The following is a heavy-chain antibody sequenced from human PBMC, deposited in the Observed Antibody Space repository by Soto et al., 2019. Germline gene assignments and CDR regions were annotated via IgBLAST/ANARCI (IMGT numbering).Heavy chain of an antibody. J-gene: IGHJ5*02. CDR2: IYYSGST. CDR1: GGSISSSSYY. Sequence: SETLSLTCTVSGGSISSSSYYWGWIRQPPGKGLEWIGSIYYSGSTYYNPSLKSRVTISVDTSKNQFSLKLSSVTAADTAVYYCARHRADIVLMVYAIGWFDPWGQGTLVTVSS. CDR3: ARHRADIVLMVYAIGWFDP. D-gene: IGHD2-8*01. V-gene: IGHV4-39*01.